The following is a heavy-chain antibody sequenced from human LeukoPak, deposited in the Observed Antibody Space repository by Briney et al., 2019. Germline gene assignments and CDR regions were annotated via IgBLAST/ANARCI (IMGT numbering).Heavy chain of an antibody. CDR2: INHSGST. CDR1: GGSFSGYY. Sequence: SETLSLTCAVYGGSFSGYYWSWIRQPPGKGLEWIGEINHSGSTNYNPSLKSRVTISVDTSKNQFPLKLSSVTAADTAVYYCARGGNIVGATRVFDYWGQGTLVTVSS. CDR3: ARGGNIVGATRVFDY. J-gene: IGHJ4*02. V-gene: IGHV4-34*01. D-gene: IGHD1-26*01.